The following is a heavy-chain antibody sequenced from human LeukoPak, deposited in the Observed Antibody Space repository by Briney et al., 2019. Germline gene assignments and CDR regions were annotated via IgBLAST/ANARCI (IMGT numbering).Heavy chain of an antibody. J-gene: IGHJ4*02. CDR1: GGTFSSYA. D-gene: IGHD3-22*01. V-gene: IGHV1-69*04. CDR3: ARSEGTYYYDSSGYAFDY. CDR2: IIPILGIA. Sequence: SVKVSCKASGGTFSSYAISWVRQAPGQGPEWMGRIIPILGIANYAQKFQGRVTITADKSTSTAYMELSSLRSEDTAVYYCARSEGTYYYDSSGYAFDYWGQGTLVTVSS.